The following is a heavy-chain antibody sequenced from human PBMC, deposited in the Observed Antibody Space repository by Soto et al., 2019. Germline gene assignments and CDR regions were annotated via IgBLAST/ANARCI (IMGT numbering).Heavy chain of an antibody. CDR2: ISWNSGSI. CDR1: GFTFDDYA. D-gene: IGHD6-13*01. J-gene: IGHJ5*02. CDR3: AKAPAGIAAAGPNWFDP. Sequence: SLKISCAASGFTFDDYAMHWARQAPGKGLEWVSGISWNSGSIGYADSVKGRFTISRDNAKNSLYLQMNSLRAEDTALYYCAKAPAGIAAAGPNWFDPWGQGTLVTVSS. V-gene: IGHV3-9*01.